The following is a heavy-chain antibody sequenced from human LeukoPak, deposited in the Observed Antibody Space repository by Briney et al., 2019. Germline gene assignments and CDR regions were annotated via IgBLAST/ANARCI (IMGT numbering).Heavy chain of an antibody. Sequence: GGSLRLSCAASGITLSNYGMHWVRQAPGKGLKWVAFIRYDGTNRFYADSVRGRFIISRDNSKNTLYLQMNSLRAEDTAVYYCARDSLGGGHFDYWVQATLVTVSS. J-gene: IGHJ4*02. CDR2: IRYDGTNR. V-gene: IGHV3-30*02. CDR1: GITLSNYG. CDR3: ARDSLGGGHFDY. D-gene: IGHD2-15*01.